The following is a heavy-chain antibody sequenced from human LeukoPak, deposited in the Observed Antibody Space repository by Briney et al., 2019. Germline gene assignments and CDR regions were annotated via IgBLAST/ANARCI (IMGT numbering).Heavy chain of an antibody. CDR2: IKSKTDGEIT. CDR3: LGDGSSGYSIDY. D-gene: IGHD3-22*01. CDR1: GFTFSNAW. V-gene: IGHV3-15*01. Sequence: GGSLTLSCAVSGFTFSNAWMTWVRQAPGKGLEWVGRIKSKTDGEITDYAAPVKGRFTISRDDSRNTLYLQMNSLKTEDTAVYYCLGDGSSGYSIDYWGQGALVTVSS. J-gene: IGHJ4*02.